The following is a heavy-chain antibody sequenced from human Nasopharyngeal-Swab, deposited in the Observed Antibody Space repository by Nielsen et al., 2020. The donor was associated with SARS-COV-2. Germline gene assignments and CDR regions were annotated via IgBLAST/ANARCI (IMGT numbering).Heavy chain of an antibody. CDR2: IWFDGSNK. J-gene: IGHJ5*02. V-gene: IGHV3-33*01. CDR1: GFSFPTHG. D-gene: IGHD6-19*01. CDR3: ARDPGAFAEAVAWFDP. Sequence: GESLKISCEASGFSFPTHGMHWVRQAPGKRPEWVALIWFDGSNKYFAASVKGRFTISRDNSKNTVYLLMSSLRAEDTAVYYCARDPGAFAEAVAWFDPWGQGTLVTVSS.